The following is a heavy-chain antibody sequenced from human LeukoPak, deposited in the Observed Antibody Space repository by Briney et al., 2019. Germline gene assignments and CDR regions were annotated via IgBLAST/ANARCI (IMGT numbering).Heavy chain of an antibody. CDR1: GFTFRNHG. V-gene: IGHV3-33*01. CDR3: VRDRSYRYFGF. CDR2: IFYDGGNK. Sequence: GTSLRLSRAASGFTFRNHGMHWVRQAPGKGLEWVAVIFYDGGNKYYADSVKGRFTISRDNSKNTLWLQMNSLRADDTAVYYCVRDRSYRYFGFWGPGTPVTVSS. D-gene: IGHD5-18*01. J-gene: IGHJ4*02.